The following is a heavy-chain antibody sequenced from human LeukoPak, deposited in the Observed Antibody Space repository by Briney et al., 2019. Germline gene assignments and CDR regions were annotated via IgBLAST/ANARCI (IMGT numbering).Heavy chain of an antibody. D-gene: IGHD5-18*01. CDR2: ISCNGGST. J-gene: IGHJ4*02. Sequence: PGGSLRLSCSASGFTFSSYAMHWVRQAPRKGLEYVSAISCNGGSTYYADSVKGRFTISRDNSKNTLYLQMSSLRAEDTAMYYCVKDVRGYNYAYFDYWGQGTLVTVSS. V-gene: IGHV3-64D*06. CDR3: VKDVRGYNYAYFDY. CDR1: GFTFSSYA.